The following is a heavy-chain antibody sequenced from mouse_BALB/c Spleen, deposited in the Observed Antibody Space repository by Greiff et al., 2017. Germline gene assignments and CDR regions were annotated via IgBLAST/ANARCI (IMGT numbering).Heavy chain of an antibody. J-gene: IGHJ2*01. CDR3: TRGYYGSSYFDD. CDR1: GYTFTSYY. D-gene: IGHD1-1*01. CDR2: INPSNGGT. Sequence: QVQLQQPGAELVKPGASVKLSCKASGYTFTSYYMYWVKQRPGQGLEWIGGINPSNGGTNFNEKFKSKATLTVDKSSSTAYMQLSSLTSEDSAVYYCTRGYYGSSYFDDWGQGTTLTVSS. V-gene: IGHV1S81*02.